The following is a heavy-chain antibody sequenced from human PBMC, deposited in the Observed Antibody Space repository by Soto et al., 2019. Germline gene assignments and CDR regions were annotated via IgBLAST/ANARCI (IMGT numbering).Heavy chain of an antibody. D-gene: IGHD6-19*01. V-gene: IGHV3-30*18. Sequence: GESLRLSCAASGFTFSSYGMHWVRQAPGKGLEWVAVISYDGSNKYYADSVKGRFTISRDNSKNTLYLQMNSLRAEDTAVYYCAKAAAAGPLYSSGWYGAYFDYWGQGTLVTVSS. CDR2: ISYDGSNK. CDR1: GFTFSSYG. J-gene: IGHJ4*02. CDR3: AKAAAAGPLYSSGWYGAYFDY.